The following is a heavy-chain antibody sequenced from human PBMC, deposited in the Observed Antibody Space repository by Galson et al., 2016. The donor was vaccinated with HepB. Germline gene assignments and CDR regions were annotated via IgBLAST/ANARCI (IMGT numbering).Heavy chain of an antibody. CDR3: ARIHIVAAATAHYGMDV. Sequence: SLRLSCAASGFTFRSSWMSWVRQAPGKGLEWVANINQDGSEQYYVDSVRGRFTISRDNAKRSLYLQMNSLRAEDTAVYYCARIHIVAAATAHYGMDVWGQGATVTVSS. V-gene: IGHV3-7*04. CDR1: GFTFRSSW. J-gene: IGHJ6*02. CDR2: INQDGSEQ. D-gene: IGHD6-13*01.